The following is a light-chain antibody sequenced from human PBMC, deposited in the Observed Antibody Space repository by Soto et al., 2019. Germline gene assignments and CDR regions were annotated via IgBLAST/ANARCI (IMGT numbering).Light chain of an antibody. V-gene: IGLV7-46*01. CDR1: TGAVTSGHY. J-gene: IGLJ1*01. Sequence: QAVVTQEPSLTVSPGGTVTLTCGSSTGAVTSGHYPYWFQQKPGQAPRTLIYDTTNKHSWTPARFSGSLLGGKAALTLSGVQPEDEAEYYCLLSYSGARSYVFGTGTKVTVL. CDR3: LLSYSGARSYV. CDR2: DTT.